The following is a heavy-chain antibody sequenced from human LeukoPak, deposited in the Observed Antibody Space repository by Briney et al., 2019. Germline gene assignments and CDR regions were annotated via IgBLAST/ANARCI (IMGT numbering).Heavy chain of an antibody. V-gene: IGHV1-2*02. D-gene: IGHD3-10*01. CDR2: INPNTGVR. CDR1: GYGFNDFY. CDR3: ARMRPVYMVLAGFDT. J-gene: IGHJ5*02. Sequence: ASVKVSCKASGYGFNDFYIHWLRQAPGETLQWVGWINPNTGVRKFGQQFQGRVTLTRDTSVTTAYMELNGLTSDDTAVYYRARMRPVYMVLAGFDTWGQGALVTVTS.